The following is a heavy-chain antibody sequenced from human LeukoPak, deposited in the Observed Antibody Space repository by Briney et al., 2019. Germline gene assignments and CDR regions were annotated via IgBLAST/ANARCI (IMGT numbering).Heavy chain of an antibody. J-gene: IGHJ4*02. CDR3: ARHYSGWYNFFDF. CDR1: GGSISSRSYY. Sequence: SETLSLTCTVSGGSISSRSYYWGWIRQPPGKGLEWIGTIYYSGSTHYNPSLKSRVTISVDTSKNQFSLKLTSVAAADTAVYYCARHYSGWYNFFDFWGQGTLVTVSS. CDR2: IYYSGST. D-gene: IGHD6-19*01. V-gene: IGHV4-39*01.